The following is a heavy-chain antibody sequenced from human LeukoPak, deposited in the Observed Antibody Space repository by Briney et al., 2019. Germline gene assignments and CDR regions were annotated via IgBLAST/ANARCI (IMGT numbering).Heavy chain of an antibody. CDR2: IYYSGST. J-gene: IGHJ4*02. CDR3: AIQPREFQVGGGCFDY. V-gene: IGHV4-59*08. CDR1: GGSISSYY. D-gene: IGHD1-26*01. Sequence: SETLSLTCTVSGGSISSYYWSWSRQPPGKGLEWIGYIYYSGSTNYNPSLKSRVTISVDTSQNQYSLKLSSVTAAGTAVYYCAIQPREFQVGGGCFDYWGQGTLVTVSS.